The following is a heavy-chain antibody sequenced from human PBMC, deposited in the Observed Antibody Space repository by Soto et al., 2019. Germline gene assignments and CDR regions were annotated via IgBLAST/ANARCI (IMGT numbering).Heavy chain of an antibody. D-gene: IGHD7-27*01. Sequence: EVQLVESGGGLVQPGGSLRLSCAASGSTFGTYWMTWVRQAPGKGLECVGNIKPDGSERYYVDSVKGRFTISRDNAKNSLYLHMNSLRAEDTAVYYCATDLNWEQYWGQGTLVTVSS. CDR2: IKPDGSER. V-gene: IGHV3-7*04. CDR3: ATDLNWEQY. J-gene: IGHJ4*02. CDR1: GSTFGTYW.